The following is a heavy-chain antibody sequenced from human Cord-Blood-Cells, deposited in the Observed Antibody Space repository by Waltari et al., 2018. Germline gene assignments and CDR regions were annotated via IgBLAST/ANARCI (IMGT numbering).Heavy chain of an antibody. Sequence: QLQLQESGPGLVKPSEPLSITCTVPAGSISSSSYYWGWIRQPPGKGLEWIGSSSYSGSTDYNPSLRSRVTISVDTSKNQFSRKLSSVTAADTAVYYCARQTGNWFDPWGQGTLVTVSS. V-gene: IGHV4-39*01. CDR3: ARQTGNWFDP. D-gene: IGHD7-27*01. J-gene: IGHJ5*02. CDR2: SSYSGST. CDR1: AGSISSSSYY.